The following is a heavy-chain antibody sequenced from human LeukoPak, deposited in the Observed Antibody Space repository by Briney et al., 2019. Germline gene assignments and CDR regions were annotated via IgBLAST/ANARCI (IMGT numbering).Heavy chain of an antibody. D-gene: IGHD3-3*01. CDR2: ITGDDST. Sequence: GGSLRLSCAASGFTFGTFAFSWVRQAPGKGLEWVSSITGDDSTYYADSVKGRFTISRDTSSNALYLQMNSLRAEDTALYYCAKGHYDFRDYWGQGTLVTVSS. J-gene: IGHJ4*02. V-gene: IGHV3-23*01. CDR1: GFTFGTFA. CDR3: AKGHYDFRDY.